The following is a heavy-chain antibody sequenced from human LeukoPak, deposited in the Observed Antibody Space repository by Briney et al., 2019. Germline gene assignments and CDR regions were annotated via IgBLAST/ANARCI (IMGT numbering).Heavy chain of an antibody. CDR3: AKDLSSSPADWSRRPFDY. V-gene: IGHV3-23*01. J-gene: IGHJ4*02. Sequence: GGSLRLSCAASGFTFSSYAMSWVRQAPGKGLEWVSAISGSGYSTYYADSVKGRFTISRDNSKNTLFLQMNSLRAEDTAVYYCAKDLSSSPADWSRRPFDYWGQGTLVTVSS. CDR2: ISGSGYST. D-gene: IGHD6-6*01. CDR1: GFTFSSYA.